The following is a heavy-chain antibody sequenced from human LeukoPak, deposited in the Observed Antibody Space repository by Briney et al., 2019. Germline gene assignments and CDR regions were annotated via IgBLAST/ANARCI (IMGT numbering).Heavy chain of an antibody. Sequence: GGCLRLSCAASGFTVSSNYMSWVRQAPGKGLEWVSVIYSGGSTYYADSVKGRFTISRDNSKNTLYLQMNSLRAEDTAVYYCARDLEGPFDYWGQGTLVTVSS. CDR1: GFTVSSNY. CDR2: IYSGGST. V-gene: IGHV3-66*02. J-gene: IGHJ4*02. CDR3: ARDLEGPFDY.